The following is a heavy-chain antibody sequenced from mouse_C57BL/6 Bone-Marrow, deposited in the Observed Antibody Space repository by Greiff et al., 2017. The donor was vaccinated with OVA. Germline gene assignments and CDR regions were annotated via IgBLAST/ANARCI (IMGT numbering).Heavy chain of an antibody. CDR3: AREVLYFDY. CDR2: ISYDGSN. CDR1: GYSITSGYY. J-gene: IGHJ2*01. V-gene: IGHV3-6*01. Sequence: DVQLQESGPGLVKPSQSLSLTCSVTGYSITSGYYWNWIRQFPGNKLEWMGYISYDGSNNYNPSLKNRISITRDTSKNQFFLKLNSVTTEDTATYYCAREVLYFDYWGQGTTLTVSS.